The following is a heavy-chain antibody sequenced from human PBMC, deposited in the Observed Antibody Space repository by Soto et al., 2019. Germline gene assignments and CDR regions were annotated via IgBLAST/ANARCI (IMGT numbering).Heavy chain of an antibody. CDR2: IHSSGNL. CDR1: GASVSSYY. CDR3: ARDVGKNY. V-gene: IGHV4-4*07. D-gene: IGHD3-10*01. Sequence: SETLSLTCAVSGASVSSYYWSWFRQPVGKGLEWIGRIHSSGNLNYNPSLESRVTMSLDTSKNQFSLRLSSLTAADTALYLCARDVGKNYWGQGTRVTVSS. J-gene: IGHJ4*02.